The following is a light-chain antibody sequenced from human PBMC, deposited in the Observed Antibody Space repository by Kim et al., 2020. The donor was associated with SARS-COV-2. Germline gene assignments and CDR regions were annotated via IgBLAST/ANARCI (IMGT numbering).Light chain of an antibody. J-gene: IGLJ3*02. Sequence: QTATLTCTGNSANIGFQGAAWPQQPQCPPHKVLSYRNDSLPSGIADRSSACRSGITASLTISGLQSEDEADYYCLAWDSSLATWVFGGGTMLTVL. CDR1: SANIGFQG. CDR3: LAWDSSLATWV. CDR2: RND. V-gene: IGLV10-54*01.